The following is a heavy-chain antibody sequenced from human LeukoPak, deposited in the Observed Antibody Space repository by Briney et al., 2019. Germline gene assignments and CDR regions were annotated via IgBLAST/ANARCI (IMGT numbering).Heavy chain of an antibody. CDR2: ISGSGGST. Sequence: PGGSLRLSCAASGFTFSSYGMSWVRQAPGKGLEWVSAISGSGGSTYYADSVKGRFTISRDNSKNTLYLQMNSLRAGATAVYYCPRRAGGYSHPYDYWGQGILVTVSS. V-gene: IGHV3-23*01. CDR3: PRRAGGYSHPYDY. J-gene: IGHJ4*02. D-gene: IGHD4-23*01. CDR1: GFTFSSYG.